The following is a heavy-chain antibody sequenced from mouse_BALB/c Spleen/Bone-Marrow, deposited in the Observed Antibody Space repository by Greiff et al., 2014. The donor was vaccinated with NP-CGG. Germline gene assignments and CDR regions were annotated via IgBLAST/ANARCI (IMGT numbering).Heavy chain of an antibody. CDR2: INSNGGRT. J-gene: IGHJ4*01. Sequence: VHVKQSGGGLVQPGGSQKLSCAASGFTFSSYGMSWVRQTPDKRLELVATINSNGGRTYYPDSVKGRFTISRDNAKNTLYLQMSSLKSEDTAMYYCARDSLLRSLYAMDYWGQGTSVTVSS. D-gene: IGHD1-2*01. CDR1: GFTFSSYG. CDR3: ARDSLLRSLYAMDY. V-gene: IGHV5-6-3*01.